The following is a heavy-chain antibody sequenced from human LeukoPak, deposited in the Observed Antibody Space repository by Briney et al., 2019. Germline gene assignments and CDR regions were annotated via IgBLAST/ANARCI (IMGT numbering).Heavy chain of an antibody. J-gene: IGHJ4*02. V-gene: IGHV4-59*08. Sequence: KPSETLSLTCTVSGGSIRSYYWSWIRQPPGKGLEWIAYIYYSGSTNYNPSLKSRVTISVDTSKNQFSLKLSSVTAADTAVYYCARRKYYYDSSGYYRGGPGSVDYWGQGTLVTVSS. CDR1: GGSIRSYY. D-gene: IGHD3-22*01. CDR3: ARRKYYYDSSGYYRGGPGSVDY. CDR2: IYYSGST.